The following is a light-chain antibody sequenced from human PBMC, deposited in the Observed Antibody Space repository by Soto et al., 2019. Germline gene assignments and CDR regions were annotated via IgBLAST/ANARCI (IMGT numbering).Light chain of an antibody. CDR3: QQYGSSPIT. CDR2: GAS. V-gene: IGKV3-20*01. J-gene: IGKJ5*01. CDR1: QSVSSTY. Sequence: IVLTQSPGTLSLSPWERATLSCRASQSVSSTYLAWYQQQPGQAPRLLVYGASSRATGIPDRFSGCGSGTDFTLTISRLEPEDFAVYFCQQYGSSPITFGQGTRLEIK.